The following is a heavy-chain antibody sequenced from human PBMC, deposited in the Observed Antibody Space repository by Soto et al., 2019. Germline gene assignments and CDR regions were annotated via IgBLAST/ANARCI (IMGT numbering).Heavy chain of an antibody. CDR3: ARDRMNYDFWSGYYNAGYSQP. CDR2: ISSSSSYI. Sequence: EVQLVESGGGLVKPGGSLRLSCAASGFTFSSYSMNWVRQAPGKGLEWVSSISSSSSYIYYADSVKGRFTISRDNAKNPLYLKMNSLRAGDTAVYYCARDRMNYDFWSGYYNAGYSQPGGQGTLVTVSS. J-gene: IGHJ1*01. V-gene: IGHV3-21*01. CDR1: GFTFSSYS. D-gene: IGHD3-3*01.